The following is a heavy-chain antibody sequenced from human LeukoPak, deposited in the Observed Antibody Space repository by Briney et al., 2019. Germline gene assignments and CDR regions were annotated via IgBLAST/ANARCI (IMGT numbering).Heavy chain of an antibody. V-gene: IGHV3-11*01. CDR1: GFSFTDFY. Sequence: PGGSLRLSREVSGFSFTDFYVTWIRQAPGKGLEWVSYISRTGHSTYYGDSVAGRFTISRDTAKNSLFLQMTSLRAEDTAVYYCARAVDSGDFPLGYFYYMDVWGKGTTVTVSS. D-gene: IGHD4-17*01. CDR3: ARAVDSGDFPLGYFYYMDV. J-gene: IGHJ6*03. CDR2: ISRTGHST.